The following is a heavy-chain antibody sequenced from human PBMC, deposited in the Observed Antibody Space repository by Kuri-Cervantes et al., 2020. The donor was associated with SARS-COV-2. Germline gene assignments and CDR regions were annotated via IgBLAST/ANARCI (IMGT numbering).Heavy chain of an antibody. CDR1: GGSISSSSYY. CDR3: AREYYGSGSYAY. J-gene: IGHJ4*02. CDR2: IYYSGST. V-gene: IGHV4-39*02. Sequence: LETLSLTCTVSGGSISSSSYYWGWIRQPPGKGLEWIGSIYYSGSTYYNPSLKSRVTISVDTSKNQFSLKLSSVTAADTAVYYCAREYYGSGSYAYWGQGTRVTVSS. D-gene: IGHD3-10*01.